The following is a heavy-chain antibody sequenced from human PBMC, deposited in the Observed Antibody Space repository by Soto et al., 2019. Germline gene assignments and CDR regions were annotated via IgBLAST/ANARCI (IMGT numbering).Heavy chain of an antibody. D-gene: IGHD3-10*01. CDR2: IWYDGSNK. V-gene: IGHV3-33*01. Sequence: QVQLVESGGGVVQPGRSLRLSCAASGFTFSSYGMHWVRQAPGKGLEWVAVIWYDGSNKYYADSVKGRFTISRDNSKNTLYLQMNSLRAEDTAVYYCARGFAGSYYNDYYYYYYGMDVWGQGTTVTVSS. CDR3: ARGFAGSYYNDYYYYYYGMDV. CDR1: GFTFSSYG. J-gene: IGHJ6*02.